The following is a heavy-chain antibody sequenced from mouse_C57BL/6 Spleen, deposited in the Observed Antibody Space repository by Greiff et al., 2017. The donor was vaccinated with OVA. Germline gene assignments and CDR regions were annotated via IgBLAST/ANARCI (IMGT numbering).Heavy chain of an antibody. CDR1: GYTFTSYW. V-gene: IGHV1-69*01. D-gene: IGHD1-1*01. Sequence: QVQLKQPGAELVMPGASVKLSCKASGYTFTSYWMHWVKQRPGQGLEWIGEIDPSDSYTNYNQKFKGKSTLTVDKSSSTAYMQLSSLTSEDSAVYYCARRGYGSSYGFAYWGQGTLVTVSA. J-gene: IGHJ3*01. CDR3: ARRGYGSSYGFAY. CDR2: IDPSDSYT.